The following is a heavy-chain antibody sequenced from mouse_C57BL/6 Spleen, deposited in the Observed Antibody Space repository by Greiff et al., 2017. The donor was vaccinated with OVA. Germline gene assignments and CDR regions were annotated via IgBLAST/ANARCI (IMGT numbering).Heavy chain of an antibody. D-gene: IGHD1-1*01. CDR2: IYPGDGDT. Sequence: VKLMESGAELVKPGASVKISCKASGYAFSSYWMNWVKQRPGKGLEWIGQIYPGDGDTNYNGKFKGKATLTADKSSSTAYMQLSSLTSEDSAVYFCARVGPHYYGSSPVWYFDVWGTGTTVTVSS. CDR1: GYAFSSYW. J-gene: IGHJ1*03. V-gene: IGHV1-80*01. CDR3: ARVGPHYYGSSPVWYFDV.